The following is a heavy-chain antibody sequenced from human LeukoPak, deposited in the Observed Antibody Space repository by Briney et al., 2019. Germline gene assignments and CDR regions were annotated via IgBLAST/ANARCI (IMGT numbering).Heavy chain of an antibody. Sequence: KPSEALSLTCAVYGGSFSGYYWSWIRQPPGKGLEWIGEINHSGSTNYNPSLKSRVTISVDTSKNQFSLKLSSVTAADMAVYYCAREVTTIFGVVMGFDIWGQGTMVTVSS. CDR1: GGSFSGYY. V-gene: IGHV4-34*01. J-gene: IGHJ3*02. D-gene: IGHD3-3*01. CDR3: AREVTTIFGVVMGFDI. CDR2: INHSGST.